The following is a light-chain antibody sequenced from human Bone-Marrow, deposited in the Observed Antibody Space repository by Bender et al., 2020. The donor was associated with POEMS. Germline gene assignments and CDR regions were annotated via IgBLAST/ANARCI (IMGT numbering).Light chain of an antibody. CDR3: TSYAGSNTVV. CDR2: EVS. Sequence: QSALTQPASVSGSPGQSITISCTGTSSDVGGYKYVSWYQQHPGKAPKLMIYEVSERPSGVPDRFSGSKSGNTDSLTVSGLQAEDEADYYCTSYAGSNTVVFGGGTKLTVI. CDR1: SSDVGGYKY. V-gene: IGLV2-8*01. J-gene: IGLJ2*01.